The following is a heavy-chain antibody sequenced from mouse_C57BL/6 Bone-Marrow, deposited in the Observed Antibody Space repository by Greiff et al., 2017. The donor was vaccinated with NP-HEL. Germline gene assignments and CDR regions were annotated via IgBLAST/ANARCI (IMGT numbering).Heavy chain of an antibody. D-gene: IGHD2-2*01. CDR1: GYTFTSYW. CDR2: IHPNSGST. Sequence: QVQLQQSGAELVKPGASVKLSCKASGYTFTSYWMHWVKQRPGQGLEWIGMIHPNSGSTNYNEKFKSKATLTVDKSSSTAYMQLSSLTSEDSAVYYCAVSTMVTVFDYWGQGTTLTVSS. J-gene: IGHJ2*01. CDR3: AVSTMVTVFDY. V-gene: IGHV1-64*01.